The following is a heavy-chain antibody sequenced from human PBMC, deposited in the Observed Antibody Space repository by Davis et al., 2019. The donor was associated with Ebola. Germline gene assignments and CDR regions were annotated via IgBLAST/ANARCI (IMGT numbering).Heavy chain of an antibody. D-gene: IGHD1-26*01. J-gene: IGHJ6*02. CDR1: GYTFTSYG. Sequence: ASVKVSCKASGYTFTSYGISWLRQAPGQGLEWMGWISAYNGNTNYAQKLQGRVTMTTDTSTSTAYMELRSLRSDDTAVYYCARVRGGIVGAFYYDYGMDVWGQGTTVTVSS. CDR3: ARVRGGIVGAFYYDYGMDV. CDR2: ISAYNGNT. V-gene: IGHV1-18*01.